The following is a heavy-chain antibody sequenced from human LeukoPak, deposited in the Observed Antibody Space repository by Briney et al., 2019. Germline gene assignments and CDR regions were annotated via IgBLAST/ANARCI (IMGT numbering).Heavy chain of an antibody. CDR2: IRSNSDGGTI. CDR3: ATDFYDST. Sequence: GGSLRLSCATSGFTFSNAWMNWVRQAPRKGLEWVGRIRSNSDGGTIDYAAPVKGRFTLSRDDSETTLYLQINSLQTEDTAVYYCATDFYDSTWGQGTLVTVSS. V-gene: IGHV3-15*07. CDR1: GFTFSNAW. J-gene: IGHJ5*02. D-gene: IGHD3-22*01.